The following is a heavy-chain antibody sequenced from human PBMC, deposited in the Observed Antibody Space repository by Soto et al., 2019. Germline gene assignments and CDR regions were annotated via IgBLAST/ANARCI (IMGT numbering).Heavy chain of an antibody. J-gene: IGHJ2*01. CDR1: GGSISSGGYY. D-gene: IGHD3-22*01. V-gene: IGHV4-31*03. CDR2: IYYSGST. CDR3: ARLASRYYDSSGYYDEGWYFDL. Sequence: QVQLQESGPGLVKPSQTLSLTCTVSGGSISSGGYYWSWIRQHPGKGLEWIGYIYYSGSTYYNPSLKSRVTISVDTSKNQFSLKLSSVTAADTAVYYCARLASRYYDSSGYYDEGWYFDLWGRGTLVTVSS.